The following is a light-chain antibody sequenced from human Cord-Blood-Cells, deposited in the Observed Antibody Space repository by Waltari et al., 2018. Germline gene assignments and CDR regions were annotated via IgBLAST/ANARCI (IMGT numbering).Light chain of an antibody. V-gene: IGKV3-15*01. Sequence: EIVMTQSPATLSVSPGERATLSCRASQSVSSNLAWYQQTPGQAPWLLIYGASTRATGIPARFSDSGSGTEFTLTISSLQSEDFAVYYCQQYNNWPPLTFGGGTKVEIK. J-gene: IGKJ4*01. CDR3: QQYNNWPPLT. CDR1: QSVSSN. CDR2: GAS.